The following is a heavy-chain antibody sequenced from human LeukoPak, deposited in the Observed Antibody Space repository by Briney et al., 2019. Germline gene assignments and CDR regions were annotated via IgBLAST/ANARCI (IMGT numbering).Heavy chain of an antibody. V-gene: IGHV4-34*01. CDR3: ATTPDRLGELSSRTIDY. J-gene: IGHJ4*02. Sequence: SETLSLTCAVYGGSFSGYYWSWIRQPPGKGLEWIGEINHSGSTNYNPPLKSRVTISVDTSKNQFSLKLSSVTAADTAVYYCATTPDRLGELSSRTIDYWGQGTLVTVSS. CDR1: GGSFSGYY. CDR2: INHSGST. D-gene: IGHD3-16*02.